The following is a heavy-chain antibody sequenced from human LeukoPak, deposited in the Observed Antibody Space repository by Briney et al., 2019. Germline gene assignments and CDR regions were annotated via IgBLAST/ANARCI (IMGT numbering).Heavy chain of an antibody. D-gene: IGHD3-22*01. CDR2: ITGSGTNT. CDR1: GFTFSSFA. Sequence: GGSLRLSCAASGFTFSSFAMTWVRQAPGKGLDWVSGITGSGTNTDYAGSVKGRFTISRDNSKNTLYLQMNSLRAEDTAVYYCAREGQVVERTMSDYWGQGTLVTVSS. V-gene: IGHV3-23*01. CDR3: AREGQVVERTMSDY. J-gene: IGHJ4*02.